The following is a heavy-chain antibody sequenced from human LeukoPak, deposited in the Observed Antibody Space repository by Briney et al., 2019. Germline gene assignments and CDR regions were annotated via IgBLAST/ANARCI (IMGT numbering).Heavy chain of an antibody. Sequence: SETLSLTCTVSGGSISSYYWSWIRQPPGKGLEWIGYIYYSGSTNYNPSLKSRVTISVDTSKNQFSLKLSSVTAADTAVYYCARGPAYSGSYYYYFDYWGQGPLVTVSS. V-gene: IGHV4-59*01. CDR1: GGSISSYY. CDR3: ARGPAYSGSYYYYFDY. CDR2: IYYSGST. J-gene: IGHJ4*02. D-gene: IGHD1-26*01.